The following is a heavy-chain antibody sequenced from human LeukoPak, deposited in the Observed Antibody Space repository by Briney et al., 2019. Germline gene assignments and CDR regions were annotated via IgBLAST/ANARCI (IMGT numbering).Heavy chain of an antibody. D-gene: IGHD2-8*01. CDR2: INHSGST. J-gene: IGHJ5*02. V-gene: IGHV4-34*01. CDR3: ARGGGYCTNNVCPPWFDP. Sequence: PSETLSLTCSVYGGSFSGFYWNWIRQPPGKGLEWIGEINHSGSTHYSPSLKSRLSISVDPSKNRFSLKLSSVTAADTAVYYCARGGGYCTNNVCPPWFDPWGQGALVTVSS. CDR1: GGSFSGFY.